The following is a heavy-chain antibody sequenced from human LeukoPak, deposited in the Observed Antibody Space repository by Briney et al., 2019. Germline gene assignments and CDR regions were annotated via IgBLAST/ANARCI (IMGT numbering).Heavy chain of an antibody. D-gene: IGHD6-13*01. V-gene: IGHV3-23*01. Sequence: PGGSLRLSCAASGFVFSTYGMSWVRQAPGKGLEWVSSISGSGTRTSYADSVKGRFTISRDNSKNTLYLQMNSLRAEDAAVYYCAKALYTDSWYGFDLWGQGTLVTVSS. CDR2: ISGSGTRT. CDR1: GFVFSTYG. CDR3: AKALYTDSWYGFDL. J-gene: IGHJ4*02.